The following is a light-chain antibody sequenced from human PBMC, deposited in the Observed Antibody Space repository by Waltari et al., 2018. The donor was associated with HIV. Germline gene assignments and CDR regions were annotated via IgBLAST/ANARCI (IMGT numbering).Light chain of an antibody. CDR1: HSVLYSSNNNNY. CDR3: QQYYSTPFT. Sequence: IVITHSSDSLVVSLAERATINCKSIHSVLYSSNNNNYLAWYQQKPGQPPKLLIYWASTRESGVPDRFSGSGSGTDFTLTISSLQAEDVAVYYCQQYYSTPFTFGGGTKVEIK. J-gene: IGKJ4*01. V-gene: IGKV4-1*01. CDR2: WAS.